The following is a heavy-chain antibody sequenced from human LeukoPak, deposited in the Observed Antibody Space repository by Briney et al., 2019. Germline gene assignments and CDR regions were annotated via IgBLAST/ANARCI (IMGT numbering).Heavy chain of an antibody. CDR1: GYTFTSYG. CDR3: ASSAQSIGYCSGGSCYPFDY. V-gene: IGHV1-18*01. Sequence: GASVKVSCKASGYTFTSYGISWVRQAPGQGLEWMGWISAYNGNTNYAQKLQGRVTMTTDTSTSTAYMELRSLRSEDTAVYYCASSAQSIGYCSGGSCYPFDYWGQGTLVTVSS. D-gene: IGHD2-15*01. J-gene: IGHJ4*02. CDR2: ISAYNGNT.